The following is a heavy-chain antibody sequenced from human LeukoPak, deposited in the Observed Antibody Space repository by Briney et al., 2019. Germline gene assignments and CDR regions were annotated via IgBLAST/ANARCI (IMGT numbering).Heavy chain of an antibody. Sequence: PSETLSLTCTVSGGSISSSSYYWGWIRQPPGKGLEWIGSIYYSGSTYYNPSLKSRVTISVDTSKNQFSLKLRSVTAADTAVYYCARALCFNGICEWFDPWGQGTLVTVSS. V-gene: IGHV4-39*01. CDR3: ARALCFNGICEWFDP. CDR2: IYYSGST. J-gene: IGHJ5*02. D-gene: IGHD2-8*01. CDR1: GGSISSSSYY.